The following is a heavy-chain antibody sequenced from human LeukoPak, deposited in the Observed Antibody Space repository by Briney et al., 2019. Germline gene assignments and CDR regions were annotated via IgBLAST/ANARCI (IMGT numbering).Heavy chain of an antibody. CDR3: TREPLRTEHIDY. D-gene: IGHD1-14*01. V-gene: IGHV1-8*01. CDR2: MNPNSGNT. Sequence: GASVKVSCKASGYTFTSFDINWVRQATGQGLEWMGWMNPNSGNTGYARKFQGRVTMTRDTSTRTAYTELSSLTSEDSAVYYCTREPLRTEHIDYWGQGTLVTVSS. CDR1: GYTFTSFD. J-gene: IGHJ4*02.